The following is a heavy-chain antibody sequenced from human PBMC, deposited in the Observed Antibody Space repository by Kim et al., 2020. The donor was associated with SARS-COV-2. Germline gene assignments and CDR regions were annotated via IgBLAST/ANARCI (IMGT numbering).Heavy chain of an antibody. V-gene: IGHV3-33*05. D-gene: IGHD3-9*01. J-gene: IGHJ4*02. CDR2: ISYDGSNK. CDR1: GFTFSSYG. Sequence: GGSLRLSCAASGFTFSSYGMHWVRQAPGKGLEWVAVISYDGSNKNYADSVKGRFTISRDNSKNTLYLQMNSLRAEDTAVYYCARNYDILTGYFDYWGQGTLVTVSS. CDR3: ARNYDILTGYFDY.